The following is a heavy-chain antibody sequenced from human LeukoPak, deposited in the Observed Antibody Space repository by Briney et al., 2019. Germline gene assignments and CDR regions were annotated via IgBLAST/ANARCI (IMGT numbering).Heavy chain of an antibody. J-gene: IGHJ4*02. V-gene: IGHV3-23*01. D-gene: IGHD7-27*01. CDR3: AKDGGLWVSAHWGDS. CDR1: GFPFGEYA. CDR2: ITTSDGNT. Sequence: GGSLRLSCTASGFPFGEYAVSWFRQAPGKGLEWVSTITTSDGNTYYADSVKGRFTVSRDNSKNTLFLQMNSLRAEDTAVYYCAKDGGLWVSAHWGDSWGRGTLVTVSS.